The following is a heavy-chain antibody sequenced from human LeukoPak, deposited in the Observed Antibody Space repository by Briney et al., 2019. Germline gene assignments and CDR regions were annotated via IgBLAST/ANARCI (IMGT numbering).Heavy chain of an antibody. CDR3: ASYDSSGYYKD. D-gene: IGHD3-22*01. V-gene: IGHV4-59*01. J-gene: IGHJ4*02. Sequence: PSETLSLTXTVSGGSISSYYWSWIRQPPGKGLEWIGYIYYSGSTNYNPSLKSRVTISVDTSKNQFSLKLSSVTAADTAVYYCASYDSSGYYKDWGQGTLVTVSS. CDR1: GGSISSYY. CDR2: IYYSGST.